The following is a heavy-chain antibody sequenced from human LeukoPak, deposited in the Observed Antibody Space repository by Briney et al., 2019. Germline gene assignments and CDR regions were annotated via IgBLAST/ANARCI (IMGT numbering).Heavy chain of an antibody. V-gene: IGHV1-69*13. D-gene: IGHD6-13*01. CDR2: IIPIFGTA. CDR1: GGTFSSYA. CDR3: ARDRIKYSSSSLGGY. J-gene: IGHJ4*02. Sequence: ASVKVSCKASGGTFSSYAISWVRQAPGQGLEWMGGIIPIFGTANYAQKFQGRVTITADESTSTAYMELSSLRSDDTAVYYCARDRIKYSSSSLGGYWGQGTLVTVSS.